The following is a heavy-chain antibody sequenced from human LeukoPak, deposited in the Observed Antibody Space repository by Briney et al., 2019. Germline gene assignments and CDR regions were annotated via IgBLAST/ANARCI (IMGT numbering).Heavy chain of an antibody. CDR1: GGSISSSSYY. D-gene: IGHD2-21*01. CDR2: IYYSGST. Sequence: SETLSLTCTVSGGSISSSSYYWGWIRQPPGKGLEWIGSIYYSGSTYYNPSLKSRVTISVDTSKNQFSLKLSSVTAADTAVYYCARQWGKGGDRSWFDPWGQGTLVTVSS. V-gene: IGHV4-39*01. CDR3: ARQWGKGGDRSWFDP. J-gene: IGHJ5*02.